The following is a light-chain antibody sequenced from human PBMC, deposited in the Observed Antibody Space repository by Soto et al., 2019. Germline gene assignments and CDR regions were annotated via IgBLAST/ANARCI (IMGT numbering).Light chain of an antibody. V-gene: IGLV1-51*01. Sequence: QSVLTQPPSVSAAPGQRVTISCSGSSSNIGNNSVSWYQQLPGTAPKLLIYDNNKRPSGIPDRFSGSKSGTSATLGITGLQTGDEADYYCGTWDGSLSSVVFGGGTKLTVL. CDR2: DNN. CDR1: SSNIGNNS. CDR3: GTWDGSLSSVV. J-gene: IGLJ2*01.